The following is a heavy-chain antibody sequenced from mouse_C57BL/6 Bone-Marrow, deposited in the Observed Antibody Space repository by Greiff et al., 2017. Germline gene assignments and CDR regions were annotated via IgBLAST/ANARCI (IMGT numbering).Heavy chain of an antibody. Sequence: VQLLESGAGLVRPGTSVKMSCTASGFTFTNYWIGWAKQSPGHGLEWIGDIYTGGGDTNYNETVKGKATLTADKSYSTAYMQFSSLTSEDSAMYYCARAIDYYGKGFDYWGQGTTLTVSS. CDR2: IYTGGGDT. CDR1: GFTFTNYW. D-gene: IGHD1-1*01. V-gene: IGHV1-63*01. J-gene: IGHJ2*01. CDR3: ARAIDYYGKGFDY.